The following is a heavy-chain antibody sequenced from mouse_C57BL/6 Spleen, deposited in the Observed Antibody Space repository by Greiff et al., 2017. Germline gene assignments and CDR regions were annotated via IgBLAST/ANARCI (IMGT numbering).Heavy chain of an antibody. J-gene: IGHJ2*01. Sequence: QVQLQQPGAELVKPGASVKLSCKASGYTFTSYWMHWVKQRPGRGLEWIGRIDPNSGGTKYNDKFKSKATLTVDKPSSTAYMQLSSLQSEDSAVYYCARKGVITTVVAPLDFDYWGQGTTLTVSS. CDR2: IDPNSGGT. D-gene: IGHD1-1*01. CDR3: ARKGVITTVVAPLDFDY. V-gene: IGHV1-72*01. CDR1: GYTFTSYW.